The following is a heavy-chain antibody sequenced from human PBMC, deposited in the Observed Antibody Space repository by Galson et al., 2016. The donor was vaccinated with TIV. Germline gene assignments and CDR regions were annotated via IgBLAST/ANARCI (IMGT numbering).Heavy chain of an antibody. CDR1: GFSFRSYW. CDR3: SRDLTTGNPGYDY. J-gene: IGHJ4*02. D-gene: IGHD1-1*01. Sequence: SLRFSCAASGFSFRSYWMSWVRQAPGKGLQWVANIKEDGSEIYYVDSVKGRFTISRDNAKNSLYLQMSSLRAEDTAMYYCSRDLTTGNPGYDYWGQGTLVTVSS. V-gene: IGHV3-7*01. CDR2: IKEDGSEI.